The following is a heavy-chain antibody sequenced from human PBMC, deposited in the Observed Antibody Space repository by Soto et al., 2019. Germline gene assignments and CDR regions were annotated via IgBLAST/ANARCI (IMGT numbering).Heavy chain of an antibody. Sequence: GGSLRLSCAASGFTFSSFWMHWVRQVPGKGPVWVSRINRDGSGTSYADSVKGRFTISRDNSKNTLYLQMNSLRAEDTAVYYCAKDLAYCGGDCPDYYYGMDVWGQGTTVTVSS. CDR3: AKDLAYCGGDCPDYYYGMDV. CDR1: GFTFSSFW. D-gene: IGHD2-21*02. CDR2: INRDGSGT. V-gene: IGHV3-74*01. J-gene: IGHJ6*02.